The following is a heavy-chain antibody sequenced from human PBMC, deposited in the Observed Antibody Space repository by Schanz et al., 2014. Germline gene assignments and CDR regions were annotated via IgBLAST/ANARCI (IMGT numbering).Heavy chain of an antibody. CDR1: GFAFRSYA. Sequence: QAQLVESGGGVVQPGRSLRLSCAASGFAFRSYAMHWVRQAPGKGLEWAALISHDGNNKHYVDSVEGRFTISRDNAKNSLYLQMNSLSAEDTAVYYCAKVAPAATYLDSWGQGTLVTVSS. J-gene: IGHJ4*02. CDR2: ISHDGNNK. D-gene: IGHD2-2*01. CDR3: AKVAPAATYLDS. V-gene: IGHV3-30-3*01.